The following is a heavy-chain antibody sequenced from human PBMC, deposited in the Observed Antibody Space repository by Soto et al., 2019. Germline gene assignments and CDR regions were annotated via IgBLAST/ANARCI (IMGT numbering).Heavy chain of an antibody. D-gene: IGHD6-13*01. CDR3: ARALEAAPSYYYYGMDV. CDR2: ISYDGSNK. Sequence: QVQLVESGGGVVQPGRSLRLSCAASGFTFSSYAMHWVRQAPGEGLEWVAVISYDGSNKYYADSVKGRFTISRDNSKNTLYLQMNSLRAEDTAVYYCARALEAAPSYYYYGMDVWGQGTTVTVSS. CDR1: GFTFSSYA. J-gene: IGHJ6*02. V-gene: IGHV3-30-3*01.